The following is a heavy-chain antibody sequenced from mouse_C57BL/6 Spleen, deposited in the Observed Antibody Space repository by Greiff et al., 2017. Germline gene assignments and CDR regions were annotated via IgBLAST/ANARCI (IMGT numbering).Heavy chain of an antibody. J-gene: IGHJ3*01. CDR3: AREDSSGYGAY. V-gene: IGHV1-19*01. CDR2: INPYNGGT. D-gene: IGHD3-2*02. CDR1: GYTFTDYY. Sequence: EVKLKQSGPVLVKPGASVKMSCKASGYTFTDYYMNWVKQSHGKSLEWIGVINPYNGGTSYNQKFKGKATLTVDKSSSTAYMELNSLTSEDSAVYYCAREDSSGYGAYWGQGTLVTVSA.